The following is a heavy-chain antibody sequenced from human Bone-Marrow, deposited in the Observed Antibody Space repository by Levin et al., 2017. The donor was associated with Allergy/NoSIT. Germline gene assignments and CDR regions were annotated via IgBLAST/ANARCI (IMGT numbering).Heavy chain of an antibody. Sequence: LSLTCAASGFTFSSYAMSWVRQTPGKGLDWVSSISGGGGNTYYADSVKGRFTISRDNSKYTLYLQMKSLRAEDTDIYYCAKAGSSYYIEMDYWGQGTLVTVSS. CDR3: AKAGSSYYIEMDY. CDR1: GFTFSSYA. V-gene: IGHV3-23*01. J-gene: IGHJ4*02. CDR2: ISGGGGNT. D-gene: IGHD2/OR15-2a*01.